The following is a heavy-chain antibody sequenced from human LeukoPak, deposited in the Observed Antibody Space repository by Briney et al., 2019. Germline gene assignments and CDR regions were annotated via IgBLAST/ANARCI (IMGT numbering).Heavy chain of an antibody. CDR3: AKSEVLRYFDWSQGGY. CDR2: ISSSSSAI. Sequence: GGSLRLSCAASGFTFSSYSMSWVRQAPGKGLEWVSYISSSSSAIYYADSVKGRFTISRDNAKNTLYLQMNSLRAEDTAVYYCAKSEVLRYFDWSQGGYWGQGTLVTVSS. CDR1: GFTFSSYS. V-gene: IGHV3-48*04. J-gene: IGHJ4*02. D-gene: IGHD3-9*01.